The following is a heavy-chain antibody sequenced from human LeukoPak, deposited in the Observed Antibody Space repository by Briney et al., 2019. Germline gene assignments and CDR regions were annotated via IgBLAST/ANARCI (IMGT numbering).Heavy chain of an antibody. CDR1: GFTFSDYY. CDR2: ISSSGSAI. Sequence: GGSLRLSCAASGFTFSDYYMSWIRQAPGKGLEWVSYISSSGSAIYYADSVKGRFTISRDNAKNSLYLQMNSLRAEDTAVYYCARSGTRYCTGTSCRSYIDYWGQGTLVTVSS. CDR3: ARSGTRYCTGTSCRSYIDY. J-gene: IGHJ4*02. V-gene: IGHV3-11*04. D-gene: IGHD2-2*01.